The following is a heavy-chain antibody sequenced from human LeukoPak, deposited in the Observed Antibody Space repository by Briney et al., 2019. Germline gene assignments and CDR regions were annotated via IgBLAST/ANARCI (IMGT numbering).Heavy chain of an antibody. D-gene: IGHD4-17*01. Sequence: GGSLRLSYVASGFTFSNYAMSWVRQAPGKGLEWVSTISGSGGSTYYAGSVKGRFTISRDNSKNTLYLQMNSLRAEDTAIYYCAKYGDYWGDYWGQGTLVTVSS. CDR2: ISGSGGST. CDR3: AKYGDYWGDY. CDR1: GFTFSNYA. J-gene: IGHJ4*02. V-gene: IGHV3-23*01.